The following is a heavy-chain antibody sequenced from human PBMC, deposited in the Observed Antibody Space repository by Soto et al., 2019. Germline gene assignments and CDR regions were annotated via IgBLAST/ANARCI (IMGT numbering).Heavy chain of an antibody. V-gene: IGHV1-46*01. CDR3: ARDRYTVTTRLNWFDP. J-gene: IGHJ5*02. CDR2: INPSGGST. CDR1: GYTFTSYY. Sequence: ASVKVSCKASGYTFTSYYMHWVRQAPGQGLEWMGIINPSGGSTSYAQKFQGRVTMTRDTSTSTVYMELSSLRSEDTAVYYCARDRYTVTTRLNWFDPWGQGTLVTVSS. D-gene: IGHD4-17*01.